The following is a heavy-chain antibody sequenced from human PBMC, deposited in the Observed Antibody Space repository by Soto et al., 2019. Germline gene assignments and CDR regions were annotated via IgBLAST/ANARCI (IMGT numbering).Heavy chain of an antibody. Sequence: GGSLRLSCAASGFTFDDYGMSWVRQAPGKGLEWVSGINWNGGSTGYADSVKGRFTISRDNAKNSLYLQMNSLRAEDTALYHCARDRGYDFWSGYYTGYFDYWGQGTLVTVSS. D-gene: IGHD3-3*01. CDR2: INWNGGST. V-gene: IGHV3-20*01. J-gene: IGHJ4*02. CDR1: GFTFDDYG. CDR3: ARDRGYDFWSGYYTGYFDY.